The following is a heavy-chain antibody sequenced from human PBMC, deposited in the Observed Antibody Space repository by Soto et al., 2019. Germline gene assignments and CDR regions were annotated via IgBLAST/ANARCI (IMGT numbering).Heavy chain of an antibody. V-gene: IGHV3-7*01. CDR2: IKQGGSEK. CDR1: GLTFSNYW. J-gene: IGHJ4*02. Sequence: PGGSLRLSCAASGLTFSNYWMSWVRQAPGKGLECVANIKQGGSEKSYVDSVKVRFTISRDNAKNSLYLQMNSLRAEDTAVYYCAREGPIQYYFDYWGQGTLVTVSS. D-gene: IGHD2-2*02. CDR3: AREGPIQYYFDY.